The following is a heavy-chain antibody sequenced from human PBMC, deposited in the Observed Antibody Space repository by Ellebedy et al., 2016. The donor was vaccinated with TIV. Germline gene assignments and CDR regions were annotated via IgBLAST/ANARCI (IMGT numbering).Heavy chain of an antibody. Sequence: MPSETLSLTCTVSGGSISSYHWSWIRQPPGKGLEWIGYVSYSGSTNYNPSLKSRVTISVDTSKHQFSLKRSSVTAADTAVYYCARHGYSSGPYYFDYWGQGTLVTVSS. D-gene: IGHD6-19*01. CDR3: ARHGYSSGPYYFDY. CDR2: VSYSGST. CDR1: GGSISSYH. J-gene: IGHJ4*02. V-gene: IGHV4-59*08.